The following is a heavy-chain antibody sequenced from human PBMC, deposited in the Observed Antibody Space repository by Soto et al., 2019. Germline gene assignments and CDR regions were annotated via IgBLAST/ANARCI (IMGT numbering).Heavy chain of an antibody. Sequence: SETLSLTCTVSGGSTNSRSDYWGWIRQPPGKGLEWIGSVYYSGSTHVNPSLQSRVTISVDTSRNQFSLNLISVTAADTAVYFCARQPRGPGYGERGLYFDYWGQGTLVTVS. CDR1: GGSTNSRSDY. D-gene: IGHD3-16*01. J-gene: IGHJ4*02. CDR3: ARQPRGPGYGERGLYFDY. CDR2: VYYSGST. V-gene: IGHV4-39*01.